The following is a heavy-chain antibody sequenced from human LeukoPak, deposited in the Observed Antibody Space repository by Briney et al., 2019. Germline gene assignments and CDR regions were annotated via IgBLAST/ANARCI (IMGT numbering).Heavy chain of an antibody. D-gene: IGHD5-12*01. V-gene: IGHV3-30*04. CDR3: ARDQDSGHDWTRFGAFDI. J-gene: IGHJ3*02. Sequence: GGSLRLSCGASGFTFSSYAMHWVRQAPGKGLEWVAVISYDGNNKYYADSVEGRFTISRDNSKNTLYLQMNSLRGEDTALYYCARDQDSGHDWTRFGAFDIWGQGTMVTVSS. CDR1: GFTFSSYA. CDR2: ISYDGNNK.